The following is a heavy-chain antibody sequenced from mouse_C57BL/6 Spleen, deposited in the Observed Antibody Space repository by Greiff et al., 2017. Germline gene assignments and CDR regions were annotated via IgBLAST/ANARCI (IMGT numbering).Heavy chain of an antibody. V-gene: IGHV5-17*01. J-gene: IGHJ2*01. CDR1: GFTFSDYG. CDR2: ISSGSSTI. Sequence: VQLQQSGGGLVKPGGSLKLSCAASGFTFSDYGMHWVRQAPEKGLEWVAYISSGSSTIYYADTVKGRFTISRDNAKNTLFLQLTSLRSEDTAMYYCARPYDGYTGYFDYWGQGTTLTVSS. D-gene: IGHD2-3*01. CDR3: ARPYDGYTGYFDY.